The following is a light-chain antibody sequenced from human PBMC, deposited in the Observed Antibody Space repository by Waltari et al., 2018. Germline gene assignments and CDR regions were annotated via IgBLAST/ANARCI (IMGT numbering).Light chain of an antibody. J-gene: IGLJ1*01. CDR2: YDR. V-gene: IGLV3-21*04. CDR1: NIGPSS. Sequence: SYVVTQPPSVSVAPGETATITCCGDNIGPSSVHWYQQKAGQAPVLVIFYDRDRPSGIPDRFSGSNSGNTATLTISRVEAGDEARYYCHVWHPHVDPGVFGTGTEVTVL. CDR3: HVWHPHVDPGV.